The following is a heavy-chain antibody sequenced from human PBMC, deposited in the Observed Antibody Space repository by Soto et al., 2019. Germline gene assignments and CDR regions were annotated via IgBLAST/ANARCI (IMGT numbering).Heavy chain of an antibody. CDR3: ARHESDEDIVVDSSAPNWFDP. Sequence: PGESLKISCKGSGYSFTSYWISWVRQMPGKGLEWMGRIDPSDSYTNYSPSFQGHVTISADKSISTAYLQWSSLKASDTAMYYCARHESDEDIVVDSSAPNWFDPWGQGTLVTVSS. V-gene: IGHV5-10-1*01. CDR1: GYSFTSYW. CDR2: IDPSDSYT. J-gene: IGHJ5*02. D-gene: IGHD2-2*01.